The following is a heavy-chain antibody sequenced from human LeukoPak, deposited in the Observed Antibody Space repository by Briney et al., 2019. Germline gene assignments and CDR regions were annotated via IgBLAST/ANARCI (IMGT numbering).Heavy chain of an antibody. CDR2: TYYRSKWYN. D-gene: IGHD3-9*01. Sequence: SQTLSLTCAISGDSVSSNSAAWNWIRQSPSRGLEWLGRTYYRSKWYNDYAVSVKSRITINPDTSENQFSLQLNSVTPEDTAVYFCARDGNAYDILTGSYFDYWGQGTLVTVSS. CDR1: GDSVSSNSAA. CDR3: ARDGNAYDILTGSYFDY. V-gene: IGHV6-1*01. J-gene: IGHJ4*02.